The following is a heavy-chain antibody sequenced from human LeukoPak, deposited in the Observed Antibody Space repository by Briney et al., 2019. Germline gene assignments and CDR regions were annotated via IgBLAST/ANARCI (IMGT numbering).Heavy chain of an antibody. CDR1: GFTFSNYA. CDR2: ISGSGGNT. Sequence: GGSLRLSCAASGFTFSNYAMSWVRQAPGKGLEWVSAISGSGGNTYYADSVKGRFTISRDNSKNTLYLQMNSLRPDDTAFYYCAKATGDWYFDLWGRGTLVTVSS. V-gene: IGHV3-23*01. D-gene: IGHD7-27*01. CDR3: AKATGDWYFDL. J-gene: IGHJ2*01.